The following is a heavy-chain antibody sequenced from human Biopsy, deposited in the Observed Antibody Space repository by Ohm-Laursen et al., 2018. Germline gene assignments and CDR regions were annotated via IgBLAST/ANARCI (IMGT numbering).Heavy chain of an antibody. CDR2: IYYSGST. D-gene: IGHD7-27*01. V-gene: IGHV4-59*08. CDR1: GGSISSYY. J-gene: IGHJ6*02. CDR3: ARLWGGYHFHGMDV. Sequence: ETLSLTCTVSGGSISSYYWSWIRQPPGKGLECIGYIYYSGSTNYSPSLKSRVTMSVDTSKNQFSLKLSSVTAADTAVYYCARLWGGYHFHGMDVWGQGTTVTVSS.